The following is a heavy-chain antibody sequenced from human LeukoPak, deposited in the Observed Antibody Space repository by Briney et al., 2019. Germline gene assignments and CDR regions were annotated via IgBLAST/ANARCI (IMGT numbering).Heavy chain of an antibody. J-gene: IGHJ5*02. D-gene: IGHD2-15*01. V-gene: IGHV4-39*01. Sequence: SETLSLTCTVSGGSISSTTYYWGWIRQPPGKGLEWIGSIDYSGTTYYNPSLKSRVTISVDTSKNQFSLQLSSVTDTDTAVYYCARLDSCTGGTNWFDPWGQGILVTVSS. CDR1: GGSISSTTYY. CDR3: ARLDSCTGGTNWFDP. CDR2: IDYSGTT.